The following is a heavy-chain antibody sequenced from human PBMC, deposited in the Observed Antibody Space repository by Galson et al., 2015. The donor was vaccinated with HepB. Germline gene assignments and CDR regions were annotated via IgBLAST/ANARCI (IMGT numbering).Heavy chain of an antibody. Sequence: SLRLSCAASGFTFEDYAMHWVRHVPGKGLEWVSGISWNSDFTGYADSVRGRFTISRDNAKYSLYLQMNSLRAEDTALYYCEQDLTYYYGSGSYFVGMDVWGQGTTVTVSS. CDR2: ISWNSDFT. J-gene: IGHJ6*02. D-gene: IGHD3-10*01. CDR1: GFTFEDYA. V-gene: IGHV3-9*01. CDR3: EQDLTYYYGSGSYFVGMDV.